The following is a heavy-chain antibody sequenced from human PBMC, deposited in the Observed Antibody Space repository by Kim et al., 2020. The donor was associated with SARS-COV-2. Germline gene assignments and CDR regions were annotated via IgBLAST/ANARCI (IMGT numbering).Heavy chain of an antibody. CDR3: ARDIGGYNWNYANAMV. Sequence: GGSLRLSCAASGFTFSSYWMSWVRQAPGKGLEWVANIKQDGSEKYYVDSVKGRFTISRDNAKNSLYLQMNSLRAEDTAVYYCARDIGGYNWNYANAMVWGQGTLVTVSS. V-gene: IGHV3-7*01. CDR2: IKQDGSEK. D-gene: IGHD1-7*01. J-gene: IGHJ4*02. CDR1: GFTFSSYW.